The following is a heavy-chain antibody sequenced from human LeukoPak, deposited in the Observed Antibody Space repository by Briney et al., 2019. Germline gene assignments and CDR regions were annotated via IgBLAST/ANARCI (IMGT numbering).Heavy chain of an antibody. Sequence: SGGSLRLSCAASGFTFSSYAMSWVRQAPGKGLEWVSAISGSGGSTYYADSVKGRFTISRDNSKNTLYLQMNSLRAEDTAVYYCAKDHRYGDYVDNYWGQGTLVTVSS. CDR2: ISGSGGST. CDR1: GFTFSSYA. V-gene: IGHV3-23*01. J-gene: IGHJ4*02. CDR3: AKDHRYGDYVDNY. D-gene: IGHD4-17*01.